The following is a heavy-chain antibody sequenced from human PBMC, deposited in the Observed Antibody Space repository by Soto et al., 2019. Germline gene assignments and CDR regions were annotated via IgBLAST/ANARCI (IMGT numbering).Heavy chain of an antibody. CDR1: GFTFSSYA. J-gene: IGHJ4*02. V-gene: IGHV3-23*01. CDR2: ISGSGGST. Sequence: GSLRLSCAASGFTFSSYAMSWVRQAPGKGLEWVSAISGSGGSTYYADSVKGRFTISRDNSKNTLYLQMNSLRAEDTAVYYCAIPTGGILNYYFDYWGQGTLVTVSS. CDR3: AIPTGGILNYYFDY. D-gene: IGHD3-16*01.